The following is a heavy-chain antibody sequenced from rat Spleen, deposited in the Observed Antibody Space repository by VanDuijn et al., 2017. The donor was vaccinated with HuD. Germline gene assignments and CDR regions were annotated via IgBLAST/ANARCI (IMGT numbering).Heavy chain of an antibody. V-gene: IGHV3-3*01. D-gene: IGHD1-7*01. CDR2: INSAGST. CDR1: GYSITSTYR. Sequence: EVQLQESGPGLVKPSQSLSLTCSVTGYSITSTYRWNWIRKFPGNNLEWMGYINSAGSTNYNPSLKSRISITRDTSKNQFFLQVDSVTTDDTATYYCARSDGVHDYLPFADWGQGTLVTVSS. J-gene: IGHJ3*01. CDR3: ARSDGVHDYLPFAD.